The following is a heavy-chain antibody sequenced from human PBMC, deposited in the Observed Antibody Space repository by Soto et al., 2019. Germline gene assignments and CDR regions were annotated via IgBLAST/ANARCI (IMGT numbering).Heavy chain of an antibody. CDR1: GGSISSYY. D-gene: IGHD4-17*01. CDR2: IYYSGST. V-gene: IGHV4-59*01. CDR3: ARDAGDYVLDY. J-gene: IGHJ4*02. Sequence: SETLSLTCTVSGGSISSYYWSWIRQPPGKGLEWIGYIYYSGSTNYNPSLKSRVTISLDTSKNQFSLKLSSVTAADTAVYYCARDAGDYVLDYWGQGTLVTVSS.